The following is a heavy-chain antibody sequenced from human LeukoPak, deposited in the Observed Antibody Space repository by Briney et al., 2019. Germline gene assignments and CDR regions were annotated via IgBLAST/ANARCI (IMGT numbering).Heavy chain of an antibody. V-gene: IGHV4-38-2*02. Sequence: SSETLSLTCKVSGYSISSGYHWGWIRQSPGKGLEWIGTVYHSGATYYNASLKSRLTMSMDTSKNDFSLKLSAGTAADTAVYYCARATSSYHWYFDLWGRGTLVRVSS. CDR1: GYSISSGYH. D-gene: IGHD3-10*01. J-gene: IGHJ2*01. CDR2: VYHSGAT. CDR3: ARATSSYHWYFDL.